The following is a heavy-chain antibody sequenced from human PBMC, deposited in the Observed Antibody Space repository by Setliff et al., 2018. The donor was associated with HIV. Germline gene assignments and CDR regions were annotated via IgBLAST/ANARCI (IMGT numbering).Heavy chain of an antibody. CDR2: IYASDSSGST. Sequence: SETLSLTCNVSGTSMTSYYWTWIRQAPGKGLEWIGHIYASDSSGSTNYNPSLKSRVTISLDTSNDRFSLRLSSVTAADTAVYYCARAPTGELDFWGQGTLVTVSS. CDR1: GTSMTSYY. D-gene: IGHD7-27*01. J-gene: IGHJ4*02. V-gene: IGHV4-4*08. CDR3: ARAPTGELDF.